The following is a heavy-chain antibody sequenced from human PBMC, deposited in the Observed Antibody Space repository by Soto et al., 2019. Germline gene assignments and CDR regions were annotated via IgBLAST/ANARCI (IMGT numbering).Heavy chain of an antibody. J-gene: IGHJ5*02. V-gene: IGHV4-59*01. CDR3: ARGVATIGP. D-gene: IGHD5-12*01. Sequence: QVQLQESGPRLVKPSETLSLTCTVSGDSISSYYWSWIRQPPGKGLEWIGYIYYSGSTNYNPSLKSPVTISVDTPKNQSSLKLTSVTAADTAVYYCARGVATIGPWGQGTLVTVSS. CDR1: GDSISSYY. CDR2: IYYSGST.